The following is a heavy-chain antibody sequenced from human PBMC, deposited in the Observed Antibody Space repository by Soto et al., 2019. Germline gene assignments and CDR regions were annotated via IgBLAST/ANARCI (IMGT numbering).Heavy chain of an antibody. CDR2: VYYNGGT. V-gene: IGHV4-39*01. J-gene: IGHJ4*02. D-gene: IGHD3-3*01. CDR3: ARHMERQLDDFCD. CDR1: GPSTSSGYYY. Sequence: PSETLSLTCTDSGPSTSSGYYYRGWIRQPPGKGLEWLGSVYYNGGTYDNPSLKSRVTMSVDTSKNQFSLKLSSVTAADPATYFCARHMERQLDDFCDWGKGNQVTVSS.